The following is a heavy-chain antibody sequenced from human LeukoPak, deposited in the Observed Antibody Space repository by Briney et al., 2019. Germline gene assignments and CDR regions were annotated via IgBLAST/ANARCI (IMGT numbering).Heavy chain of an antibody. Sequence: GGSLRLSCAASGFTFSSYGMHWVRQAPGKGLEWVANIKQDGSEKYYVDSVKGRFTISRDNAKNSLYLQMNSLRAEDTAVYYCARDTLEMATIFFDYWGQGTLVTVSS. J-gene: IGHJ4*02. V-gene: IGHV3-7*01. D-gene: IGHD5-24*01. CDR3: ARDTLEMATIFFDY. CDR2: IKQDGSEK. CDR1: GFTFSSYG.